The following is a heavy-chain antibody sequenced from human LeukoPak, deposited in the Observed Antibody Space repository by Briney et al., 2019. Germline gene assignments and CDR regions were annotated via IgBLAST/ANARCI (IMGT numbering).Heavy chain of an antibody. V-gene: IGHV3-30-3*01. Sequence: GGSLRLSCAASGFTFSSYAMHWVRQAPGKGLEWVAVTSYDETNKFYADSVKGRFTISRDNSKDTLYLQMNSLRSEDTALYYCARGQLIASVVTNDYWGQGTLVTVSS. CDR3: ARGQLIASVVTNDY. CDR2: TSYDETNK. D-gene: IGHD4-23*01. CDR1: GFTFSSYA. J-gene: IGHJ4*02.